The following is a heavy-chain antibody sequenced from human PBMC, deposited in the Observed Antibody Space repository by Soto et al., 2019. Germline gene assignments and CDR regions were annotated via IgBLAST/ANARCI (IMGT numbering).Heavy chain of an antibody. J-gene: IGHJ4*02. V-gene: IGHV1-69*04. CDR2: IIPILGIA. Sequence: ASVKVSSKASGRTFSSYTISWVRQAPGQGLEWMGRIIPILGIANYAQKFQGRVTITADKSTSTAYMELSSLRSEDTAVYYCAREREIAGRTFDYWERVTMVTVSS. CDR3: AREREIAGRTFDY. D-gene: IGHD6-6*01. CDR1: GRTFSSYT.